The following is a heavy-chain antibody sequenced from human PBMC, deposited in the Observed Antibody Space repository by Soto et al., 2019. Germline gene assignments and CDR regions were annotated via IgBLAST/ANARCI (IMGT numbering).Heavy chain of an antibody. D-gene: IGHD5-18*01. Sequence: GASVKVSCKASGGTFSSYAISWVRQAPGQGLEWMGGIIPIFGTANYAQKFQGRVTITADKSTSTAYMELSSLRSEDTAVYYCAVRIQLWSLDYWGQGTLVTVSS. V-gene: IGHV1-69*06. CDR1: GGTFSSYA. CDR2: IIPIFGTA. J-gene: IGHJ4*02. CDR3: AVRIQLWSLDY.